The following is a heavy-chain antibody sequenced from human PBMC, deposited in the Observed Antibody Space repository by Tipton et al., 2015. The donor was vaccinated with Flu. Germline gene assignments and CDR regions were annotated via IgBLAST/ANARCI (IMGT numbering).Heavy chain of an antibody. J-gene: IGHJ4*03. CDR3: ARDPSLGMPDYFDH. V-gene: IGHV4-59*12. Sequence: TLSLTCTVSGGSLGSYYWSWIRQPPGRGLEWIGYIYNSQYTKYDPSLKSRVTISADTSRNQFSLQLRSVTAADTAVYFCARDPSLGMPDYFDHWGQGTTVTVSS. CDR1: GGSLGSYY. CDR2: IYNSQYT. D-gene: IGHD2-2*01.